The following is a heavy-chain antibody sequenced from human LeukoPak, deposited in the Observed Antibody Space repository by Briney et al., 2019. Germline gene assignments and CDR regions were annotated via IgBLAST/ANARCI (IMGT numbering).Heavy chain of an antibody. CDR3: AREFAWEPLFN. D-gene: IGHD1-26*01. CDR1: GGSISSGDYY. CDR2: ISYSGST. J-gene: IGHJ4*02. Sequence: PSETLSLTCAVSGGSISSGDYYWSWIRQPPGKGLEWIGYISYSGSTYYNPSLKSRVTMSVDTSKNQFSLKLSSVTAADTAVYYCAREFAWEPLFNWGQGTLVTVSS. V-gene: IGHV4-30-4*01.